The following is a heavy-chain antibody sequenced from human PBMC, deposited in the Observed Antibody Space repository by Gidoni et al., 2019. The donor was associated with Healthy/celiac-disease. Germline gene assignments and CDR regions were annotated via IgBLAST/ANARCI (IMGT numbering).Heavy chain of an antibody. CDR2: ISYDGSNK. Sequence: QVQLVESGGGVVQPGRSLRLSCAASGFTFSSYAMHWVRQAPGKGLEWVAVISYDGSNKYYADSVKGRFTISRDNSKNTLYLQMNSLRAEDTAVYYCARAAVSQPRGMDVWGQGTTVTVSS. V-gene: IGHV3-30-3*01. CDR3: ARAAVSQPRGMDV. D-gene: IGHD2-2*01. CDR1: GFTFSSYA. J-gene: IGHJ6*02.